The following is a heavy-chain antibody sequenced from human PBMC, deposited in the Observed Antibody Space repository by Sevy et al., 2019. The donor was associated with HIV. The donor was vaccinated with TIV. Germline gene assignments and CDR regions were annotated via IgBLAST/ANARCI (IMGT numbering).Heavy chain of an antibody. CDR3: ARGPVPIAAAGTYFDY. D-gene: IGHD6-13*01. CDR2: ISYDGRNK. Sequence: GGSLRLSCAASGFTFSSYAMYWVRQAPGKGLEWVAVISYDGRNKYYADSVKGRFTISGDNSKNTMYLQMNSLRAEDTAMYYCARGPVPIAAAGTYFDYWGQATLVTVSS. J-gene: IGHJ4*02. CDR1: GFTFSSYA. V-gene: IGHV3-30*04.